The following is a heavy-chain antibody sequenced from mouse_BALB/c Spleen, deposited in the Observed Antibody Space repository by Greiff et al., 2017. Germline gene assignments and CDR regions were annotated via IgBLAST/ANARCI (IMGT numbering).Heavy chain of an antibody. CDR2: ISSGGSYT. Sequence: EVQLVESGGGLVKPGGSLKLSCAASGFTFSSYAMSWVRQSPEKRLEWVAEISSGGSYTYYPDTVTGRFTISRDNAKNTLYLEMSSLRSEDTAMYYCARDRYYGSSYGYAMDYWGQGTSVTVSS. V-gene: IGHV5-9-4*01. J-gene: IGHJ4*01. D-gene: IGHD1-1*01. CDR3: ARDRYYGSSYGYAMDY. CDR1: GFTFSSYA.